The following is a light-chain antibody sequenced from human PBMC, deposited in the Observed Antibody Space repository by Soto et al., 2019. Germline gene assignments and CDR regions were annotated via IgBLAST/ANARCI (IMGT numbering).Light chain of an antibody. CDR2: HAS. J-gene: IGKJ4*01. Sequence: ETVLTQSPATLSLSPGETATLSCRASEYVDIYLAWYQQKPGQAPRLLIYHASHRATGIPARFSGSGSGTDFTLTISGHEPEDSAVYYCQQRRNWPPLTFGGENRVEIK. V-gene: IGKV3-11*01. CDR3: QQRRNWPPLT. CDR1: EYVDIY.